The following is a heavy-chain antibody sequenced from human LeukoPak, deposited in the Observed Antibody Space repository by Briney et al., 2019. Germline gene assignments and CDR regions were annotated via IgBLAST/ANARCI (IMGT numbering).Heavy chain of an antibody. CDR1: GGSISSSNYY. D-gene: IGHD3-16*02. J-gene: IGHJ4*02. V-gene: IGHV4-39*07. CDR2: IYYSGTI. Sequence: ESSETLSLTCTVSGGSISSSNYYWGWIRQPPGKGLEWIGSIYYSGTIYYNPSLKSRVTISVDTSKNQFSLKLSSVTAADTAVYYCARSSDYVWGSYRYRPFDYWGQGTLVTVSS. CDR3: ARSSDYVWGSYRYRPFDY.